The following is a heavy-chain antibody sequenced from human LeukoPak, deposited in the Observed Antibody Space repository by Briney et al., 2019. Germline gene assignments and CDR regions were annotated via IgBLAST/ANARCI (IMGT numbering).Heavy chain of an antibody. V-gene: IGHV1-46*01. CDR3: ARSSGYYSSLFYMHV. D-gene: IGHD3-22*01. CDR1: GYTLPELS. CDR2: INPSGDPT. Sequence: ASVKVSCKVSGYTLPELSMHWVRQAPGQGLEWVGIINPSGDPTTYAQKFQGRVTMTSDMSTSTVYMELSSLRSEDTAVYYCARSSGYYSSLFYMHVWGKGTTVTVSS. J-gene: IGHJ6*03.